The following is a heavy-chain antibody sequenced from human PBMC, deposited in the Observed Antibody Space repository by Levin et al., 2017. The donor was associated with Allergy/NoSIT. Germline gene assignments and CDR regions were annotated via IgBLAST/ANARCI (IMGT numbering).Heavy chain of an antibody. CDR1: GFTFSSYA. CDR3: VKGYCSGGSCYFDSRWATTKFDI. Sequence: GGSLRLSCSASGFTFSSYAMHWVRQAPGKGLEYVSAISSNGGSTYYADSVKDRFTISRDNSKNTLYLQMSSLRAEDTAVYYCVKGYCSGGSCYFDSRWATTKFDIWGQGTMVTVSS. CDR2: ISSNGGST. J-gene: IGHJ3*02. V-gene: IGHV3-64D*06. D-gene: IGHD2-15*01.